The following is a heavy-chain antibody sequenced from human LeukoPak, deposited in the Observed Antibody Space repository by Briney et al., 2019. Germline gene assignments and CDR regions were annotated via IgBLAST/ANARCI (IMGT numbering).Heavy chain of an antibody. CDR3: ARDGYYYDSSGYRRMDV. Sequence: SEALSLTCTVSGGSISSSSYYWGWIRQPSGKGLEWIGTIYHSGNTYYNPSLKSRVTISIDTSKNQFSLKLSSVTAADTAVYYCARDGYYYDSSGYRRMDVWGKGTTVTISS. J-gene: IGHJ6*04. V-gene: IGHV4-39*07. CDR2: IYHSGNT. CDR1: GGSISSSSYY. D-gene: IGHD3-22*01.